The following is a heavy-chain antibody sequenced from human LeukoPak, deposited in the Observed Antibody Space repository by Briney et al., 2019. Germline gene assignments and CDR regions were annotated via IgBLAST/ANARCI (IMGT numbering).Heavy chain of an antibody. CDR2: ISYDGSNK. Sequence: GGSPRLSCAASGFTFSSYGMHWVRQAPGKGLEWVAVISYDGSNKYYADSVKGRFTISRDNSKNTLYLQMNSLRAEDTAVYYCAKDPAITYCSSTGCFSYYFDYWGQGTLVTVSS. CDR1: GFTFSSYG. J-gene: IGHJ4*02. V-gene: IGHV3-30*18. CDR3: AKDPAITYCSSTGCFSYYFDY. D-gene: IGHD2-2*01.